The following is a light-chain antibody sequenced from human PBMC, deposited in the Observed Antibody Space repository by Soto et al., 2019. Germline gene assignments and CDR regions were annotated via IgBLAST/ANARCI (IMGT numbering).Light chain of an antibody. CDR3: QQYNNWPPEIT. V-gene: IGKV3-15*01. J-gene: IGKJ3*01. CDR2: GAS. CDR1: QSVSSN. Sequence: EIVMTQSPATLSVSPGERTTLSCRASQSVSSNLAWYQQKPGQAPRLLIYGASTRATGIPARFSGSGSGTEFTLTISSLQSEDFAVYYCQQYNNWPPEITSCPGTNVDIK.